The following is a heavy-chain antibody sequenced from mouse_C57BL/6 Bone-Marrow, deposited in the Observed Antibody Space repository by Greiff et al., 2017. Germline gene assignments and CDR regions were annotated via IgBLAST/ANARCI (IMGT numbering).Heavy chain of an antibody. V-gene: IGHV1-31*01. D-gene: IGHD1-1*01. CDR2: IYPYHGVS. CDR3: ARLYYGIRHWYFDY. J-gene: IGHJ1*03. Sequence: EVQLQESGPELVKPGASVKISCKASGYSFTGYYMHWVKQSHGNILDWIGYIYPYHGVSSYNQKFKGKATLTVDKSSSTATIDLRSLTSEYSAFYDCARLYYGIRHWYFDYWGTGTTVTVSS. CDR1: GYSFTGYY.